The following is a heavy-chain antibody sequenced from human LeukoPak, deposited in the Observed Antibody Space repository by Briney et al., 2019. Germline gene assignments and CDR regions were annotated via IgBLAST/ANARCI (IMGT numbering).Heavy chain of an antibody. V-gene: IGHV3-30*18. Sequence: PGGSLRLSCAASGFTFSSYGMHWVRQAQGKGLEWVAVISYDGSNKYYADSVKGRFTISRDNSKNTLYLQMNSLRAEDTAVYYGAKDGRFYSFDYWGQGTLVTVSS. CDR3: AKDGRFYSFDY. J-gene: IGHJ4*02. CDR2: ISYDGSNK. D-gene: IGHD4-4*01. CDR1: GFTFSSYG.